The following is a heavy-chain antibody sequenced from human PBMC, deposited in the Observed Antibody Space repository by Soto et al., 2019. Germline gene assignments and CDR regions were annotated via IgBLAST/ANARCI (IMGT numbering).Heavy chain of an antibody. CDR1: GGTFSSYT. D-gene: IGHD3-22*01. J-gene: IGHJ4*02. V-gene: IGHV1-69*02. CDR3: ARGTNYYDSSGYTFDY. Sequence: QVQLVQSGAEVKKPGSSVKVSCKASGGTFSSYTISWVRQAPGQGLEWMGRIIPILGIANYAQKFQGRVTITADKSTSTAYMELSSLRSEDTVVYYCARGTNYYDSSGYTFDYWGQGTLVTVSS. CDR2: IIPILGIA.